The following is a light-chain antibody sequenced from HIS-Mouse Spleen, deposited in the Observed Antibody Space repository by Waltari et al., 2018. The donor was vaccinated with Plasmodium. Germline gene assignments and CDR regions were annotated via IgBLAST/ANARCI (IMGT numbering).Light chain of an antibody. CDR2: DVS. V-gene: IGLV2-11*01. CDR3: CSYAGSYTLV. J-gene: IGLJ2*01. Sequence: QSALTQPRSVSGSPGQSVTISCTGTSSDVGGYNYVSWYQQHPGKAPELMIYDVSKRPSGVPVRFSGAKSGNTASLTISGLQAEDDADYYCCSYAGSYTLVFGGGTKLTVL. CDR1: SSDVGGYNY.